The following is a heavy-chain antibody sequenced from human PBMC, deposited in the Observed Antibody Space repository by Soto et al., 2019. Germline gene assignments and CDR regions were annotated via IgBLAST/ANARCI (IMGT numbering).Heavy chain of an antibody. D-gene: IGHD3-22*01. CDR3: ARRTWNYYDSSGYYPRPDAFDI. V-gene: IGHV1-8*01. J-gene: IGHJ3*02. CDR1: GYTFTSYD. Sequence: ASVKVSCKASGYTFTSYDINWVRRATGQGLEWMGWMNPNSGNTGYAQKFQGRVTMTRNTSISTAYMELSSLRSEDTAVYYCARRTWNYYDSSGYYPRPDAFDIWGQGTMVTVS. CDR2: MNPNSGNT.